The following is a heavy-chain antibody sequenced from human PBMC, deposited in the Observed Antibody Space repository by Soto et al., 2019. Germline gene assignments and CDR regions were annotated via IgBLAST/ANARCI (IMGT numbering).Heavy chain of an antibody. V-gene: IGHV3-15*01. D-gene: IGHD2-2*01. CDR1: GASFTHAW. CDR2: IKSKIDGGTT. CDR3: TSGSRGYDYYEMDV. J-gene: IGHJ6*02. Sequence: PGGPLRSSCVASGASFTHAWMSWVRHAPGKGLEWVGRIKSKIDGGTTDYTGSSNDRFTIWRDDSKTTLYLQMNSLKTEATGVYSCTSGSRGYDYYEMDVWGLGTTVTVSS.